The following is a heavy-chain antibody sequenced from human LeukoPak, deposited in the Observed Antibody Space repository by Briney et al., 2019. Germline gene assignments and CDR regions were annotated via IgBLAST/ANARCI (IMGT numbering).Heavy chain of an antibody. CDR3: ARVSLYCSSTSCYLFGANYGMDV. CDR1: GGTFSSYA. Sequence: ASVKVSCKASGGTFSSYAISWVRQAPGQGPEWMGGIIPIFGTANYAQKFQGRVTITADKSTSTAYMELSSLRSEDTAVYYCARVSLYCSSTSCYLFGANYGMDVWGKGTTVTVSS. D-gene: IGHD2-2*01. V-gene: IGHV1-69*06. CDR2: IIPIFGTA. J-gene: IGHJ6*04.